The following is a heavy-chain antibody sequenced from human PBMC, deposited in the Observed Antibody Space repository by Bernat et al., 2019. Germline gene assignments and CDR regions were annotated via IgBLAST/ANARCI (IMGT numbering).Heavy chain of an antibody. V-gene: IGHV3-33*01. J-gene: IGHJ6*03. Sequence: QVQLVESGGGVVQPGRSLRLSCAASGFTFSSYGMHWVRQAPGKGLEWVAVIWYDGSNKYYADSVKGRFTISRDNSKNTLYLQMNSLRAEDTAVCYCARDQVRVTMVQGMDVWGKGTTVTVSS. D-gene: IGHD3-10*01. CDR2: IWYDGSNK. CDR3: ARDQVRVTMVQGMDV. CDR1: GFTFSSYG.